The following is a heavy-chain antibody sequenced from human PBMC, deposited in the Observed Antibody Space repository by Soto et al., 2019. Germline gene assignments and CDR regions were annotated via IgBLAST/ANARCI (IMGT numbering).Heavy chain of an antibody. Sequence: GESLKISCKASGYRFSTYWIGWVRQRPGKGPEWMAIIYPGDSDTRENPSFQGQVTISADKSSNTVHLQWRSLKASDTAIYYCARLGGIVDTGTWIQWGQGAPVTVSS. CDR3: ARLGGIVDTGTWIQ. J-gene: IGHJ4*02. D-gene: IGHD1-26*01. CDR2: IYPGDSDT. V-gene: IGHV5-51*01. CDR1: GYRFSTYW.